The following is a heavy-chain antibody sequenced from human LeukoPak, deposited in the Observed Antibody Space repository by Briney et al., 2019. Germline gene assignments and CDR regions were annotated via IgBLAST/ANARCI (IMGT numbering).Heavy chain of an antibody. D-gene: IGHD6-19*01. CDR1: GGTFSSYA. V-gene: IGHV1-69*06. Sequence: AASVKVSCKASGGTFSSYAISWVRQAPGQGLEWMGGIIPIFGTANYAQKFQGRVTMTEDTSTDTAYMELSSLRSEDTAVYYCATAWHSSGWQDYYYYGMDVWGQGTTVTVSS. J-gene: IGHJ6*02. CDR3: ATAWHSSGWQDYYYYGMDV. CDR2: IIPIFGTA.